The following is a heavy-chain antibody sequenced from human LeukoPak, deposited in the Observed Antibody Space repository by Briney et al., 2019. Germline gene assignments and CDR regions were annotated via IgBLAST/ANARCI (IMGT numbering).Heavy chain of an antibody. Sequence: PGGSLRLSCVASGFIVSNNYMSWVRQAPGKGLEWVSVLYNAGSTYYADSVKGRFTISRDNSKNTLYLQMYSLRAEDTAVYYCARARDSSWDYWGQGTLVTVSS. V-gene: IGHV3-53*01. CDR3: ARARDSSWDY. CDR1: GFIVSNNY. J-gene: IGHJ4*02. D-gene: IGHD6-13*01. CDR2: LYNAGST.